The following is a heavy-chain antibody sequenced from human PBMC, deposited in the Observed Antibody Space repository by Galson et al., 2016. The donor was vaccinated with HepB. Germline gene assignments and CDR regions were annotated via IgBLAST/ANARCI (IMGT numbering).Heavy chain of an antibody. V-gene: IGHV3-11*04. CDR2: IRYSGDPM. CDR1: GFSFSDYY. CDR3: AREPHDLGDYGVDY. J-gene: IGHJ4*02. Sequence: SLRLSCAASGFSFSDYYMTWIRQAPGKGLEWVPHIRYSGDPMSYADSVMGRFTISRDNAKNSLYLQLNSLRAEDTAVYYCAREPHDLGDYGVDYWGQGTLVTVSS. D-gene: IGHD4-17*01.